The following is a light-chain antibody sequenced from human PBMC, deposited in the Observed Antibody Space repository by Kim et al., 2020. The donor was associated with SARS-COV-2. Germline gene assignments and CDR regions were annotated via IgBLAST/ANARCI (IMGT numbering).Light chain of an antibody. V-gene: IGLV3-21*04. J-gene: IGLJ2*01. CDR1: NIASRS. CDR3: QVWDSNSDLVV. Sequence: SYELTQPPSVSVAPGETARITCGGNNIASRSVHWYQQKPGQAPVLVMSDDRKRPSGIPERFSGSNSGNTAALTISRVEAGDEADYFCQVWDSNSDLVVFGGGTQLTVL. CDR2: DDR.